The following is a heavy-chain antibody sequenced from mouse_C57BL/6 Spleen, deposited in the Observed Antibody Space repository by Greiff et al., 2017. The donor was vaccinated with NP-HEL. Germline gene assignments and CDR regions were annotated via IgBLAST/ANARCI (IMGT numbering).Heavy chain of an antibody. J-gene: IGHJ2*01. CDR3: ARGRGLRFYYFDY. CDR1: GYTFTSYW. D-gene: IGHD2-2*01. V-gene: IGHV1-61*01. CDR2: IYPSDSET. Sequence: QVQLQQPGAELVRPGSSVKLSCKASGYTFTSYWMDWVKQRPGQGLEWIGNIYPSDSETHYNQKFKDKATLTVDKSSSTAYMQLSSLTSEDSAVYYCARGRGLRFYYFDYWGQGTTLTVSS.